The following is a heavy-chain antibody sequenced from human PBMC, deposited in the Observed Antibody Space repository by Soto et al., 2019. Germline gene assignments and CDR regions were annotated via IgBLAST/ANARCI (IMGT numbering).Heavy chain of an antibody. CDR1: GFPFSTYP. CDR2: INSASTTT. J-gene: IGHJ4*02. CDR3: TRDLSH. V-gene: IGHV3-48*02. Sequence: DVQLVESGGGLVQPGGSLRLSCAASGFPFSTYPMHWVRQAPGKGLEWISYINSASTTTFHADSVKGRFTVSRDNAKNSLYLQVATLRYEGTAVYCCTRDLSHWGQGTLVTVSS.